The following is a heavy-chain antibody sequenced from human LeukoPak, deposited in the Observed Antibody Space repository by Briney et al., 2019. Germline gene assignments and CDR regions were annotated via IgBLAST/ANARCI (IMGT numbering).Heavy chain of an antibody. D-gene: IGHD2-2*01. CDR3: ARVSRSSTSSFNF. J-gene: IGHJ4*02. CDR1: GYAFTAYY. CDR2: ISPNFGAT. V-gene: IGHV1-2*02. Sequence: ASVKVSCKASGYAFTAYYIHWVRQAPGQGHEWMGWISPNFGATNYAQKLQGRVTITRDTSISTAYMELSRLRSDDTAVYYCARVSRSSTSSFNFWGQGTLVTVSS.